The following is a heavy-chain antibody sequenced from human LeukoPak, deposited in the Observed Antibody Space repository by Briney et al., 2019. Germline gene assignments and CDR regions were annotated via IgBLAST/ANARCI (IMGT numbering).Heavy chain of an antibody. CDR3: ARDAKRPYYVFWSGYYTKFDY. CDR2: IIPILGIA. CDR1: GGTFSSYA. V-gene: IGHV1-69*04. J-gene: IGHJ4*02. Sequence: SVKVSCKASGGTFSSYAISWVRQAPGQGLEWMGRIIPILGIANYAQKFQGRVTITADKSTSTAYMELSSLRSEDAAVYYCARDAKRPYYVFWSGYYTKFDYWGQGPLVTVSS. D-gene: IGHD3-3*01.